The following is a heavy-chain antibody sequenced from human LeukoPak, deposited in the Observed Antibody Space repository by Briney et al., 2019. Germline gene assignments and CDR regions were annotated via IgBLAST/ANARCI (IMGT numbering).Heavy chain of an antibody. D-gene: IGHD7-27*01. CDR3: ARARSGR. CDR2: IKEDGSDK. Sequence: GGSLRLSCAGSGFTFSHAWMSWVRQAPGKGLEWLANIKEDGSDKYYVDSVKGRFTISRDNAKDSLYLQMNSLRAEDTAVYYCARARSGRWGQGTLVTVSS. J-gene: IGHJ4*02. V-gene: IGHV3-7*04. CDR1: GFTFSHAW.